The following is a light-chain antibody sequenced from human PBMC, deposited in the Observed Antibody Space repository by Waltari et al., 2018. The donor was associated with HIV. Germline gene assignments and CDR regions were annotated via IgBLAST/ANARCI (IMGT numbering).Light chain of an antibody. CDR1: TGPVTSGLC. V-gene: IGLV7-46*01. CDR2: DTT. Sequence: QTVVTQAPSLPVSPGGTVTLTLPSSTGPVTSGLCPYWFQRRPGQAPKSLIYDTTNRHSWTPARFSGSLLGGKAALTLSGAQFEDEADYFCLLSFNGVVVFGGGTTLTVL. J-gene: IGLJ2*01. CDR3: LLSFNGVVV.